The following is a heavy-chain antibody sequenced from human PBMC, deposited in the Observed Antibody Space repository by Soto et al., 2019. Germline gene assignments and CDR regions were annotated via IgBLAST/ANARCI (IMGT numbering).Heavy chain of an antibody. CDR2: ISGSGGST. CDR1: GFTFSSYA. D-gene: IGHD1-26*01. CDR3: AKRRRLGASPPWTYYFDY. Sequence: PGGSLRLSCAASGFTFSSYAMSWVRQAPGKGLEWVSAISGSGGSTYYADSVKGRFTISRDNSKNTLYLQMNSLRAEDTAVYYCAKRRRLGASPPWTYYFDYWGQGTLVTVSS. V-gene: IGHV3-23*01. J-gene: IGHJ4*02.